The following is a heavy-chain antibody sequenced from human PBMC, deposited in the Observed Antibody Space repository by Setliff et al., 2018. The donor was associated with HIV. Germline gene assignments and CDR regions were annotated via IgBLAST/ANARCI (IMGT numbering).Heavy chain of an antibody. CDR3: IRRRRAPGTEDLEAV. Sequence: GESLKISCRASGYTFTNYWIGWVRQMPGKGLEWIGVIYPGDSVTRYGPSFQGQVFISADRSITTAYLEWSRLKPSDTALYYCIRRRRAPGTEDLEAVWGQGTLVTVSS. CDR1: GYTFTNYW. J-gene: IGHJ4*02. CDR2: IYPGDSVT. D-gene: IGHD1-26*01. V-gene: IGHV5-51*01.